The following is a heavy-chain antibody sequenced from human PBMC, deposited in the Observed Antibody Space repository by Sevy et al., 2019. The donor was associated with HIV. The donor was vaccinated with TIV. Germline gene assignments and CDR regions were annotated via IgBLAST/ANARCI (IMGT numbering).Heavy chain of an antibody. V-gene: IGHV3-73*01. CDR2: IRSKANSYAT. J-gene: IGHJ4*02. Sequence: GGSLRLSCAASGFTFSGSAMHWVRQASGKGLEWVGRIRSKANSYATADAASVKGRVTIYREDSKNTAYLQMNSLKTEDTAVYYCTRHQDGVTMPPEYYFDYWGQGTLVTVSS. D-gene: IGHD3-10*01. CDR3: TRHQDGVTMPPEYYFDY. CDR1: GFTFSGSA.